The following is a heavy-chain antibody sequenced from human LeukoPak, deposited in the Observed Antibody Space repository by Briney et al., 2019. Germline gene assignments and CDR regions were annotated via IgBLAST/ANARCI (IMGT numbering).Heavy chain of an antibody. D-gene: IGHD6-13*01. CDR3: ARDCVAAADYEIYYYYYGMDV. CDR2: ISYDGSNK. Sequence: GGSLRLSCAASGFTFSSYAMHWVRQAPGKGLEWVAVISYDGSNKYYADSVKGRFTISRDNSKNTLYLQMNSLRAEDTAVYYCARDCVAAADYEIYYYYYGMDVWGKGTTVTVPS. V-gene: IGHV3-30*04. J-gene: IGHJ6*04. CDR1: GFTFSSYA.